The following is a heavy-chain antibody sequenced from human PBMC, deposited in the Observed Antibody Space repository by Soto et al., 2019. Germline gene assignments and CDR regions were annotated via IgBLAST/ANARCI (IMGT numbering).Heavy chain of an antibody. V-gene: IGHV4-31*03. CDR3: ATSLGYCSGGSCYQNWFDP. Sequence: SETLSLTCTVSGGSISSGGYYWSWIRQHPGKGLEWIGYIYYSGSTYYNPSLESRVTISVDTSKNQFSLKLSSVTAADTAVYYCATSLGYCSGGSCYQNWFDPWGQGTLVTVSS. CDR1: GGSISSGGYY. CDR2: IYYSGST. J-gene: IGHJ5*02. D-gene: IGHD2-15*01.